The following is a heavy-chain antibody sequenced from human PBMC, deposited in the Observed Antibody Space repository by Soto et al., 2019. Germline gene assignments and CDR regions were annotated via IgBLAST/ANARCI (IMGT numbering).Heavy chain of an antibody. Sequence: SLKVSCKASGVTFSSYALSWVRQAPGQGLEWMGGIIPIFGTANYAQKFQGRVTITADKSTSTAYMELSSLRSEDTAMYYCARDPRVGIAGRLNYYYYGMDVWGQGTTVTVSS. V-gene: IGHV1-69*06. CDR2: IIPIFGTA. J-gene: IGHJ6*02. D-gene: IGHD6-6*01. CDR3: ARDPRVGIAGRLNYYYYGMDV. CDR1: GVTFSSYA.